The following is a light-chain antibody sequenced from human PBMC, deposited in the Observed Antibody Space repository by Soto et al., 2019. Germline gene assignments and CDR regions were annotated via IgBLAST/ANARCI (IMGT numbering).Light chain of an antibody. CDR1: TSNIGAGYD. J-gene: IGLJ1*01. Sequence: QSVLTQPPSVSGTPGQRVTISCTGSTSNIGAGYDVHWYQQLPGTVPKLLIYGNSNRPTGVPDRFSGSKSGTSASLAITGLQVEDEAEYYCQSYDSSLSGHYVFGTGTQLTVL. CDR2: GNS. V-gene: IGLV1-40*01. CDR3: QSYDSSLSGHYV.